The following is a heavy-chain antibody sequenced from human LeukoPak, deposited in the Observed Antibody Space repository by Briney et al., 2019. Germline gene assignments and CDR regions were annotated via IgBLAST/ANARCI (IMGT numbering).Heavy chain of an antibody. CDR1: GGTFSSYA. V-gene: IGHV1-69*05. Sequence: ASVKVSCKASGGTFSSYAISWVRQAPGQGLEWMGGIIPIFGTANYAQKFQGRVTITTDESTSTAYMELSSLRSEDTAVYYCARAGDLKAHSWFDPWGQGTLVTVSS. J-gene: IGHJ5*02. CDR3: ARAGDLKAHSWFDP. CDR2: IIPIFGTA. D-gene: IGHD7-27*01.